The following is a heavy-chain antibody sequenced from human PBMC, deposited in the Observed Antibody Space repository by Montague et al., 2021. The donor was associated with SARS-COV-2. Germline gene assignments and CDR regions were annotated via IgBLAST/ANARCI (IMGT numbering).Heavy chain of an antibody. V-gene: IGHV3-23*03. CDR2: IYSGYRST. CDR1: GFTFNNYA. D-gene: IGHD3-22*01. J-gene: IGHJ4*02. CDR3: AKSRGIRYDSSGYYYPLDY. Sequence: SLRLSCAASGFTFNNYAMSWVRQAPGKGLEWVSVIYSGYRSTYYADSVKGRFTISRDNSKNTLYLQMNSLRAEDTAVYYCAKSRGIRYDSSGYYYPLDYWGQGTLVTVSS.